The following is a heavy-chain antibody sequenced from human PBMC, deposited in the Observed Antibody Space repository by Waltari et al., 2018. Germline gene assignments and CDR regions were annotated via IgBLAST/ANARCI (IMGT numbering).Heavy chain of an antibody. CDR1: GYTFTDYY. D-gene: IGHD3-9*01. V-gene: IGHV1-69-2*01. J-gene: IGHJ3*02. CDR3: ATTTYYDILTGSKDAFDI. Sequence: EVQLVQSGAEVKKPGATVKISCKVSGYTFTDYYMPWVQQAPGKGLEWMGLVDPEDGETIYAEKFQGRVTITADTSTDTAYMELSSLRSEDTAVYYCATTTYYDILTGSKDAFDIWGQGTMVTVSS. CDR2: VDPEDGET.